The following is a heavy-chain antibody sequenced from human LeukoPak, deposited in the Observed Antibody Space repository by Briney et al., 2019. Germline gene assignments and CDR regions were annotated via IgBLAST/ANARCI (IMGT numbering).Heavy chain of an antibody. J-gene: IGHJ6*03. CDR3: AKDSGVRVLDV. CDR2: IYYSGST. CDR1: GGSISSGGYS. D-gene: IGHD3-10*01. V-gene: IGHV4-31*03. Sequence: SQTLSLTCTVSGGSISSGGYSWSWIRQHPGKGLEWIWYIYYSGSTYYNPSLKSRVTISVDTSKNQFSLKLCSVTAADRAVYYCAKDSGVRVLDVWGKGPMVTVSS.